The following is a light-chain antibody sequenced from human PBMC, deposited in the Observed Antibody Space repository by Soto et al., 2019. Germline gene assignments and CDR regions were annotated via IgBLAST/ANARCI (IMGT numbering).Light chain of an antibody. CDR3: QQYSGNSFT. CDR1: QSVIIW. V-gene: IGKV1-5*01. CDR2: DGT. J-gene: IGKJ2*01. Sequence: DIQMTQSPSTLSASVGDRVTITCRASQSVIIWLAWYQHKPGRAPKLLIFDGTNLDNGVPSRFSGGGVEADFTITISRLQAEDFGTYYCQQYSGNSFTFGRGTKLDI.